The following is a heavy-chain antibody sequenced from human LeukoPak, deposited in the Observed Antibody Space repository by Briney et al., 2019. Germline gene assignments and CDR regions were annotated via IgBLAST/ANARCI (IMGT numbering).Heavy chain of an antibody. V-gene: IGHV3-23*01. CDR1: GFTFSSYA. CDR3: AKSPVLLWFGEPLLSFDY. J-gene: IGHJ4*02. Sequence: GGSLRLSCAASGFTFSSYAMSWVRQAPGKGLEWVSAISGSGGSTYYADSVEGRFTISRDNSKNTLYLQMNSLRAEDTAVYYCAKSPVLLWFGEPLLSFDYWGQGTLVTVSS. D-gene: IGHD3-10*01. CDR2: ISGSGGST.